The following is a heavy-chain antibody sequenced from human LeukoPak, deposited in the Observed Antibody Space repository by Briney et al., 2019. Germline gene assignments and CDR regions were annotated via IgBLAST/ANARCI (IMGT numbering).Heavy chain of an antibody. CDR3: ARDRKVVLVDAFDI. J-gene: IGHJ3*02. CDR2: IIPIFGTA. Sequence: SVKVSCKASGGTFSSYAISWVRQAPGQGLEWMGGIIPIFGTANYAQKFQGRATITADKSTSTAYMEPSSLRSEDTAVYYCARDRKVVLVDAFDIWGQGTMVTVSS. V-gene: IGHV1-69*06. CDR1: GGTFSSYA. D-gene: IGHD3-22*01.